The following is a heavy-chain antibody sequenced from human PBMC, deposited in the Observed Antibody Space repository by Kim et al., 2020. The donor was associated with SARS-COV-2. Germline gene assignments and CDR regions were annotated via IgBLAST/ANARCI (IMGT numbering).Heavy chain of an antibody. CDR2: ISASGGST. Sequence: GGSLRLSCAASGFIFSNYAMTWVRQAPGKGLECVSPISASGGSTYYVDSVKGRFTISRDNSTNTVYLQMNRLRVEDTAVYYCAKGSRGNYFSALDSWGQGARVTVSS. J-gene: IGHJ4*02. CDR1: GFIFSNYA. D-gene: IGHD1-26*01. V-gene: IGHV3-23*01. CDR3: AKGSRGNYFSALDS.